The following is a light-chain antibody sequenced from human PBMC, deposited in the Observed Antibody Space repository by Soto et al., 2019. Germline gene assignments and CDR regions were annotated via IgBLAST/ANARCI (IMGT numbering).Light chain of an antibody. CDR2: GAP. CDR3: QQYSRAPLT. V-gene: IGKV3-20*01. Sequence: ENVVTHSPAPLSLSAWERPTLSCNASQSVTDNYLAWYQQKPGQAPRLVISGAPSRTSGIPDRFSASGSGTDFTLTISRLEPEDFAVYYCQQYSRAPLTFGQGTNVDIK. CDR1: QSVTDNY. J-gene: IGKJ1*01.